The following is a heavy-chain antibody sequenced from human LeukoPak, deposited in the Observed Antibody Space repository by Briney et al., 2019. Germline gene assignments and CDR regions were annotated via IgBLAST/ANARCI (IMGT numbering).Heavy chain of an antibody. J-gene: IGHJ4*02. CDR3: ARGPH. V-gene: IGHV3-7*01. Sequence: GGSLRLSCAASGFTFSNYWMGWVRQAPGKGLEWVASIKEGGSEKYYVDSVKGRFTISRDNAKNSVYLQMNSLRTEDTAVYYCARGPHWGQGTLVTVSS. CDR2: IKEGGSEK. CDR1: GFTFSNYW.